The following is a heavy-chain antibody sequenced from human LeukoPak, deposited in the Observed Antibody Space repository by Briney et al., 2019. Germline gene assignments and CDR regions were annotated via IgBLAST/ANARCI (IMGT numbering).Heavy chain of an antibody. CDR3: ARDSWYRCGNDCYSVDY. V-gene: IGHV3-30-3*01. Sequence: GGSLRLPCAASGFTFSNYAMNWVRQAPGKGLEWVATISFDGSNKYYSDVVTGRCTVSRDNSKNTFHLQLDSLRTEDTAIYSCARDSWYRCGNDCYSVDYWGQGSLVTVSS. D-gene: IGHD2-21*02. CDR1: GFTFSNYA. J-gene: IGHJ4*02. CDR2: ISFDGSNK.